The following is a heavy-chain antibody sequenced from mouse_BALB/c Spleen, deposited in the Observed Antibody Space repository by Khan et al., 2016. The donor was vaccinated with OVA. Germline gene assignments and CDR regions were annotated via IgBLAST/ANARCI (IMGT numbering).Heavy chain of an antibody. Sequence: EVELVESGGGLVQPGGSRKLSCAASGFTFSSFGIHWVRQAPEKGLEWVAYISSGSSTIYYADTVKGRFTISRDNPKNPRSLQMNSLRSEDTAMYDCARWDYYGSLYAMDYWGQGTSVTVSS. CDR3: ARWDYYGSLYAMDY. CDR2: ISSGSSTI. V-gene: IGHV5-17*02. J-gene: IGHJ4*01. CDR1: GFTFSSFG. D-gene: IGHD1-1*01.